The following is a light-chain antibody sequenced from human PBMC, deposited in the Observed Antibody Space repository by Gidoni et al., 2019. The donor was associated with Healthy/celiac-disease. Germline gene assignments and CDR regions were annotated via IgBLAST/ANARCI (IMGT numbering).Light chain of an antibody. CDR3: MQALQTPRYT. J-gene: IGKJ2*01. CDR1: QSLLHSNGYNY. Sequence: DIVMTQSPLSLPVTRGEPASISCRSSQSLLHSNGYNYLDWYLQKPGQSPQLLIYLGSNRASGVPDKFSGSGSGTDFTLKISRVEAEDVGVYYCMQALQTPRYTFGQXTKLEIK. V-gene: IGKV2-28*01. CDR2: LGS.